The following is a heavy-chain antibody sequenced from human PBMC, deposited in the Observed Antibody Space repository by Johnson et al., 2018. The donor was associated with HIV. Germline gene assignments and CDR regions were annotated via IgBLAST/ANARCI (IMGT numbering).Heavy chain of an antibody. V-gene: IGHV3-30*19. CDR3: AKAKHHWAVAALDAFDI. Sequence: QVQLVESGGGVVQPGGSLRLSCAASGFTFSSYGMHWVRQAPGKGLEWVAVISYDGSNKYYADSVKGRFTISRDNSKKTLYLQMNSLRAEDTAVYYCAKAKHHWAVAALDAFDIWGQGTMVTVSS. CDR2: ISYDGSNK. J-gene: IGHJ3*02. D-gene: IGHD6-19*01. CDR1: GFTFSSYG.